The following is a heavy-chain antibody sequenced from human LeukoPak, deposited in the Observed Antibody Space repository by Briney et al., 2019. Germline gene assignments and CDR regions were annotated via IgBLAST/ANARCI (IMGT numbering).Heavy chain of an antibody. Sequence: GSLRLSCAASGFTFSSYAMSWVRQAPGKGLEWVSAISGSGGSTYYADSVKGRFTISRDNSKNTLYLQMNSLRAEDTAVYYCARDLRYDFWSGLLDYWGQGTLVTVSS. CDR1: GFTFSSYA. V-gene: IGHV3-23*01. D-gene: IGHD3-3*01. CDR2: ISGSGGST. J-gene: IGHJ4*02. CDR3: ARDLRYDFWSGLLDY.